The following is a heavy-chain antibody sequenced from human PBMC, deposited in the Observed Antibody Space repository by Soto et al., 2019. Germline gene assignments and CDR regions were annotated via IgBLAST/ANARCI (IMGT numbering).Heavy chain of an antibody. V-gene: IGHV1-2*02. J-gene: IGHJ5*02. CDR1: RYIFTAYF. CDR2: INPNNGAT. D-gene: IGHD2-8*02. Sequence: QVQLVQSGAEVKKPGASVKVSCKAPRYIFTAYFMHWVRQAPGQGLEWMGWINPNNGATHYGLSFQGRVTITRYTSISTAYIELSSLRSDDTAVYYCATHDPGARFVPWGQGTLVIVSS. CDR3: ATHDPGARFVP.